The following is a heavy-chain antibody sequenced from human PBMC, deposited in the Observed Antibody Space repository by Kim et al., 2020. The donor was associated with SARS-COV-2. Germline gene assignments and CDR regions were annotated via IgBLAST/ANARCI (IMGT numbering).Heavy chain of an antibody. CDR1: GGSISSGGYY. V-gene: IGHV4-31*03. Sequence: SETLSLTCTVSGGSISSGGYYWSWIRQHPGKGLEWIGYIYYSGSTYYNPSLKSRVTISVDTSKNQFSLKLSSVTAADTAVYYCARVLGGSGSYGFGYWGQGTLVTVSS. D-gene: IGHD3-10*01. CDR2: IYYSGST. CDR3: ARVLGGSGSYGFGY. J-gene: IGHJ4*02.